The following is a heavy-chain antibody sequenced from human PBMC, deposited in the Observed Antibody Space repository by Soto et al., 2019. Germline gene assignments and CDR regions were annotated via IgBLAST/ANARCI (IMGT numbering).Heavy chain of an antibody. V-gene: IGHV3-23*01. D-gene: IGHD3-22*01. CDR3: AKWEYYDI. Sequence: EVQLLESGGGLVQPGGSLRLSCAASGFTLRSYGMSWVRQAPGKGLEWVSAISGGGGSTHYADSVKGRFTISRDISKNTVYLQMNSLRAEDTGVYYCAKWEYYDIWGQGTLFTVSS. CDR2: ISGGGGST. J-gene: IGHJ4*02. CDR1: GFTLRSYG.